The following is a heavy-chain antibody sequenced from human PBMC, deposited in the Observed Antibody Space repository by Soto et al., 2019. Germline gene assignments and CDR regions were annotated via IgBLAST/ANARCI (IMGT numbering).Heavy chain of an antibody. CDR1: GGTFCSHV. Sequence: GASVKVSCKASGGTFCSHVISWVRQAPGQGLEWMGGITPIFGTASYAQKFQGRVTITAEESTSTAYMELSSLRSEDTAVYYCARDRRHYYDSSGYYYALDYWGQGTLVTVSS. V-gene: IGHV1-69*13. CDR2: ITPIFGTA. D-gene: IGHD3-22*01. CDR3: ARDRRHYYDSSGYYYALDY. J-gene: IGHJ4*02.